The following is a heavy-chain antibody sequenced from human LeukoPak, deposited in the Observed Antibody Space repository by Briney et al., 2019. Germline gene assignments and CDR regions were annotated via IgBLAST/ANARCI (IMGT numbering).Heavy chain of an antibody. CDR1: GGSISSSNW. J-gene: IGHJ4*02. Sequence: SETLSLTCAVSGGSISSSNWWSWVRQPPGKGLEWIGEIYHSGSTNYNPSLKSRVTISVDKSKNQFPLKLSSVTAADTAVYYCARRAEWELPVGFDYWGQGTLVTVSS. CDR3: ARRAEWELPVGFDY. CDR2: IYHSGST. D-gene: IGHD1-26*01. V-gene: IGHV4-4*02.